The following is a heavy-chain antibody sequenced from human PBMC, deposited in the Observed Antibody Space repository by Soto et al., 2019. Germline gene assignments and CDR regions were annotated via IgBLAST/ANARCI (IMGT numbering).Heavy chain of an antibody. V-gene: IGHV4-31*01. CDR1: GGSISSGGYY. CDR3: ARARSSPGATAIVTRKIGAFDI. Sequence: SETMSLTCTVSGGSISSGGYYWSWIRQHPGKGLEWIGYIHYSGSTYYNPSLKSQVTISVDTSKNQFSLKLSSVTAADTAVYYCARARSSPGATAIVTRKIGAFDIWCQETMVAV. CDR2: IHYSGST. J-gene: IGHJ3*02. D-gene: IGHD5-18*01.